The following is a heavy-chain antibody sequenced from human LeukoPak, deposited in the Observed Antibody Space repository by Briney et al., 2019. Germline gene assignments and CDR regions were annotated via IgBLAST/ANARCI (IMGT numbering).Heavy chain of an antibody. Sequence: ASVTVSCKASGYTFTVHYLHWLRQAPGQGLEWMGWIKADSGATNFAQNFQGRVTMTSDTSINTAYMELSSLTSDDTAMYYCARDHDYGPDYWGQGTLVTVSA. D-gene: IGHD4/OR15-4a*01. J-gene: IGHJ4*02. V-gene: IGHV1-2*02. CDR1: GYTFTVHY. CDR2: IKADSGAT. CDR3: ARDHDYGPDY.